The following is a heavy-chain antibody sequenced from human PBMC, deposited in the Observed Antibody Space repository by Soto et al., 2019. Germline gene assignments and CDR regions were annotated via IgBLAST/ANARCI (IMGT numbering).Heavy chain of an antibody. D-gene: IGHD3-10*01. J-gene: IGHJ4*02. CDR3: AKGHLQVVRVGFYFDY. Sequence: GGSLRLSCAASGFTFSSYAMSWVRQAPGKGLEWVSAISGSGGSTYYADSVKGRFTISRDNSKNTLYLQMNSLRAEDTAVYYCAKGHLQVVRVGFYFDYWGQGTLVTVSS. CDR2: ISGSGGST. CDR1: GFTFSSYA. V-gene: IGHV3-23*01.